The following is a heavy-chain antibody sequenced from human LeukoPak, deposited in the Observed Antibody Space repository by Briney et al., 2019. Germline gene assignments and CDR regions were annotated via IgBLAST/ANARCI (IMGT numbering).Heavy chain of an antibody. CDR3: ARAATAGTVDY. V-gene: IGHV3-7*05. J-gene: IGHJ4*02. CDR2: INQDGSEK. Sequence: PGGSLRLSCAASGFTFSIYWMSWARQAPGKGLEWVANINQDGSEKYYVDSVKGRFTISRDNAKNSLYLEMNSLRGEDTAVYYCARAATAGTVDYWGQGTLVTVPS. D-gene: IGHD6-13*01. CDR1: GFTFSIYW.